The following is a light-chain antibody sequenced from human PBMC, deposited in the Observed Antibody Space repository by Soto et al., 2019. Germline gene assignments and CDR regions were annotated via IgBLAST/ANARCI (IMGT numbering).Light chain of an antibody. J-gene: IGLJ2*01. CDR1: SSDVGGYNY. Sequence: QSVLTQPRSVSGSPGQSVTISCTGTSSDVGGYNYVSWYQQHPGKAPKLMIYDVSKRPSGVPDRFSGSKSGNTASLTISGLQAEDEADYYCFSYAGSDTYVVFGGGSEVTVL. V-gene: IGLV2-11*01. CDR2: DVS. CDR3: FSYAGSDTYVV.